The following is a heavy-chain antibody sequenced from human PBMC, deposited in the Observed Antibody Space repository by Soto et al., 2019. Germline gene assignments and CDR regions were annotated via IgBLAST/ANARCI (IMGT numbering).Heavy chain of an antibody. CDR1: GVTFSNHN. CDR2: ISYSSRHI. Sequence: EVQLVESGGGLVKPGESLTLSCAASGVTFSNHNMNWVRQAPGKGLEWVSSISYSSRHIYYAYSVKGRFTISRDNAKQLWYLQLHSLRAEETALYYCASDSQGPLVLVPAESCDYWGQGTLDTVSS. CDR3: ASDSQGPLVLVPAESCDY. D-gene: IGHD2-2*01. V-gene: IGHV3-21*02. J-gene: IGHJ4*02.